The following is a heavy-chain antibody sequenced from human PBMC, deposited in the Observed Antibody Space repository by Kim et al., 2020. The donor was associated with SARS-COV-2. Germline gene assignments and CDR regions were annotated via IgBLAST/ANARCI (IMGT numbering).Heavy chain of an antibody. CDR3: ARDLGYRRGETSGWQGGFDY. D-gene: IGHD6-19*01. Sequence: GGSLRLSCAASGFTFSSYSMNWVRQAPGKGLEWVSYISSSSSTIYYADSVKGRFTISRDNAKNSLYLQMNSLRAEDTAVYYCARDLGYRRGETSGWQGGFDYWGQGTLVTVSS. J-gene: IGHJ4*02. V-gene: IGHV3-48*04. CDR2: ISSSSSTI. CDR1: GFTFSSYS.